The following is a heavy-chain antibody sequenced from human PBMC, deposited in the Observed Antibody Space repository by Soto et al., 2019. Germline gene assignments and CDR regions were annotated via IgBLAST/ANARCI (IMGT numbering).Heavy chain of an antibody. CDR3: ARPALAAAGRNNWFDP. Sequence: EVQLVQSGAEVKKPGESLRISCKGSGYSFTNYWISWVRQMPGKGLEWMGRIDPSDSYINYSPSFQGHVTISADKSISTAFLQWSSLKASDTAMYYCARPALAAAGRNNWFDPWGQGTLVTVSS. CDR1: GYSFTNYW. V-gene: IGHV5-10-1*03. CDR2: IDPSDSYI. D-gene: IGHD6-13*01. J-gene: IGHJ5*02.